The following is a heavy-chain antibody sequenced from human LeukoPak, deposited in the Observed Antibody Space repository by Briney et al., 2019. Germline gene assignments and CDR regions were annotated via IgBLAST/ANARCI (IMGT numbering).Heavy chain of an antibody. D-gene: IGHD6-19*01. V-gene: IGHV4-59*08. J-gene: IGHJ4*02. CDR3: ASNKGQWLFSD. CDR1: GDSISSYY. CDR2: IYYSGST. Sequence: SETLSLTCTVSGDSISSYYWSWIRQPPGKGLEWIGNIYYSGSTNYNPSLKSRVTISVDTSKNQFSLRLSSVTAADTAVYYCASNKGQWLFSDWGQGTLVTVSS.